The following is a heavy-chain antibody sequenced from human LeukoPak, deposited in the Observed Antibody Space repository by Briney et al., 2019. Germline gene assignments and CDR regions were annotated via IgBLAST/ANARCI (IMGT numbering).Heavy chain of an antibody. CDR3: ARDRVYSSPTLDY. Sequence: GGSLRLSCAASGFTFSSYGMHWVRQAPGKGLEWVAVIWYDGSNKYYADSVKGRFTISRDNSKNTLCLQMNSLRAEDTAVYYCARDRVYSSPTLDYWGQGTLVTVSS. J-gene: IGHJ4*02. V-gene: IGHV3-33*01. D-gene: IGHD6-13*01. CDR1: GFTFSSYG. CDR2: IWYDGSNK.